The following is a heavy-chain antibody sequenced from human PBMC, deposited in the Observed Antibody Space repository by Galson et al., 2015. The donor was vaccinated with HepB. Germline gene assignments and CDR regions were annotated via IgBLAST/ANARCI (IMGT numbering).Heavy chain of an antibody. D-gene: IGHD1-26*01. CDR3: ARDLNGSYRFDY. V-gene: IGHV3-66*01. Sequence: SLRLSCAASGFTFSSYAMSWVRQAPGKGLEWVSVIYSGGSTYYADSVKGRFTISRDNSKNTLYLQMNSLRAEDTAVYYCARDLNGSYRFDYWGQGTLVTVSS. J-gene: IGHJ4*02. CDR1: GFTFSSYA. CDR2: IYSGGST.